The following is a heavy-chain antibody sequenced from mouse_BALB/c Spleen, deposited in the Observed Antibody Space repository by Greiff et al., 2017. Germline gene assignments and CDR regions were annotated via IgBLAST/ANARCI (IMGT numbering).Heavy chain of an antibody. D-gene: IGHD1-1*01. CDR3: ARCYGSSYYYAMDY. CDR2: ISSGSSTI. Sequence: EVHLVESGGGLVQPGGSRKLSCAASGFTFSSFGMHWVRQAPEKGLEWVAYISSGSSTIYYADTVKGRFTISRDNPKNTLFLQMTSLRSEDTAMYYCARCYGSSYYYAMDYWGQGTSVTVSS. CDR1: GFTFSSFG. J-gene: IGHJ4*01. V-gene: IGHV5-17*02.